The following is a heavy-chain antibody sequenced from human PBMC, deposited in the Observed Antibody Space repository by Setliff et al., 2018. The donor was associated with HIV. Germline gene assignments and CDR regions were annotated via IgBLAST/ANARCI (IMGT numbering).Heavy chain of an antibody. J-gene: IGHJ4*02. CDR1: GFIFSDYP. CDR2: INEDGSEK. V-gene: IGHV3-7*03. Sequence: GGSLRLSCAASGFIFSDYPMHWVRQAPGKGLEWVANINEDGSEKYYVDSVKGRFTISRDNAENSLSLQMNSLRGEDTAVYYCALLWPFDYWGQGALVTVSS. CDR3: ALLWPFDY. D-gene: IGHD3-10*01.